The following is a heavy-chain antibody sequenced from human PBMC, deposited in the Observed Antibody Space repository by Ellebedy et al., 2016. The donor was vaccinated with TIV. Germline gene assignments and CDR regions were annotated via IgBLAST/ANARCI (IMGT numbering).Heavy chain of an antibody. J-gene: IGHJ4*02. CDR2: ILYSGIP. D-gene: IGHD2-21*01. CDR1: GDSVSRNY. V-gene: IGHV4-59*02. CDR3: ARYGYYGGVDCYFDS. Sequence: SETLSLTXAVSGDSVSRNYWSWIRQSPGKGLEWIGHILYSGIPKYNPSLKSRVTISLDTSKNQFSLKLTSVTTADTAFYYCARYGYYGGVDCYFDSWGQGTLVTVSS.